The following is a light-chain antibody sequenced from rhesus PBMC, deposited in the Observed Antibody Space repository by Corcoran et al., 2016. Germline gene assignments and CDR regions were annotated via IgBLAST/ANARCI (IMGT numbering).Light chain of an antibody. CDR3: QQYYNYPWT. Sequence: DIQMTQSPSSLSASVGATVTITCRASQSFRSSLAWYQQKPGKAPKLLIYSASTLQSGVPSRFSGSKSETDFTLTINSLQPEDIATYYCQQYYNYPWTFGQGTKVEIK. CDR2: SAS. V-gene: IGKV1-46*01. CDR1: QSFRSS. J-gene: IGKJ1*01.